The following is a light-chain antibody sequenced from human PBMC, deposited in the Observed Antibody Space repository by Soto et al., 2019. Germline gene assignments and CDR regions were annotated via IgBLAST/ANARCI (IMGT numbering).Light chain of an antibody. Sequence: DIQLTQSPSFLSASVGDRVTITCRASQGISSYLAWYQQKPGKAPKLLIYAASTLQSGVPSRFSGSGSGTELTLTISSLQPEDFATYYCQQLNSYPQTFGQGTKLDIK. CDR1: QGISSY. CDR3: QQLNSYPQT. CDR2: AAS. J-gene: IGKJ2*01. V-gene: IGKV1-9*01.